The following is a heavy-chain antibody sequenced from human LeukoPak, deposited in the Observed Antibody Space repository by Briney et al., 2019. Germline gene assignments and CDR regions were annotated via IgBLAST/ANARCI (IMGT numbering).Heavy chain of an antibody. D-gene: IGHD3-10*01. CDR2: IYYSGST. Sequence: SETLSLTCTVSGGSISSSSYYWGWIRQPPGKGLEWIGSIYYSGSTYYNPSLKSRVTISVDTSKNQFSLKLSSVTAADTAVYYCARTAPLGGLLWFGELLSYYYYYMDVWGKGTTVTVSS. CDR3: ARTAPLGGLLWFGELLSYYYYYMDV. J-gene: IGHJ6*03. CDR1: GGSISSSSYY. V-gene: IGHV4-39*07.